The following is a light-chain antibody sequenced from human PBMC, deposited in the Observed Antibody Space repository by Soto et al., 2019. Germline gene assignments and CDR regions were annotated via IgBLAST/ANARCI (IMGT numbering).Light chain of an antibody. CDR1: SSDVGNYNY. J-gene: IGLJ3*02. Sequence: QSALTQPRSVSGSPGQSVTISCTGTSSDVGNYNYVSWYQQHPGKAPKVMIYDVNKWPSGVPDRFSGSKSGNTAFLTISGLQAEDEADYYCCSYAGSYTWVFGGGTKVTVL. CDR3: CSYAGSYTWV. CDR2: DVN. V-gene: IGLV2-11*01.